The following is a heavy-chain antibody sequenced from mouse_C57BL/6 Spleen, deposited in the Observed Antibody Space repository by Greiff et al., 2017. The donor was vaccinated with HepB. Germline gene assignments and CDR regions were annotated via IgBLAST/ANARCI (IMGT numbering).Heavy chain of an antibody. CDR3: AREGRIRTYFDY. CDR2: IYPGSGST. CDR1: GYTFTSYW. V-gene: IGHV1-55*01. D-gene: IGHD3-2*02. Sequence: VQLQQPGAELVKPGASVKMSCKASGYTFTSYWITWVKQRPGQGLEWIGDIYPGSGSTNYNEKFKSKATLTVDTSSSTAYMQLSSLTSEDSAVYYCAREGRIRTYFDYWGQGTTLTVSS. J-gene: IGHJ2*01.